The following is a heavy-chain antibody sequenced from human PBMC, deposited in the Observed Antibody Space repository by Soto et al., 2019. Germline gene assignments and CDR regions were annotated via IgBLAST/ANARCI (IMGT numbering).Heavy chain of an antibody. D-gene: IGHD6-13*01. Sequence: SETLSLTCTVSGGSISSSSYYWGWIRQPPGKGLEWIGSIYYSGSTYYNPSLKSRVTISVDTSKNQFSLKLSSVTAADTAVYYCASHPIAEQQLVQWPYWFDPWGQGTLVTVSS. CDR3: ASHPIAEQQLVQWPYWFDP. J-gene: IGHJ5*02. CDR2: IYYSGST. CDR1: GGSISSSSYY. V-gene: IGHV4-39*01.